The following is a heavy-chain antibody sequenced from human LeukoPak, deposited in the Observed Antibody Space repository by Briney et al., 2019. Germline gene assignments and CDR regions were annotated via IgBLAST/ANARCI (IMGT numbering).Heavy chain of an antibody. Sequence: PSETLSLACTVSVGPMSDYYWSWIRQPPGKGLEWIGYSYYTGVTNYNPSLKSRVTISVDTSKRQFTLNLTSVTSADTAVYYCARGGSYHLPGDYWGQGTLVTVSS. CDR1: VGPMSDYY. V-gene: IGHV4-59*01. J-gene: IGHJ4*02. D-gene: IGHD1-26*01. CDR2: SYYTGVT. CDR3: ARGGSYHLPGDY.